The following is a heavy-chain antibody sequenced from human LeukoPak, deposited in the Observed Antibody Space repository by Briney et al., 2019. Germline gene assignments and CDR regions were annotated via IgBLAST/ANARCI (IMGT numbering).Heavy chain of an antibody. CDR3: ARDQLRYYGSDTYYSDMDF. D-gene: IGHD3-10*01. CDR2: ISAC. V-gene: IGHV1-18*01. CDR1: GYTFTGYA. J-gene: IGHJ6*02. Sequence: GASVKVSCKASGYTFTGYAVAWVRQAPGQGLEWMGWISACAQKFRGRVTMTTDTSTNTGYMELRSLRSDDTAVYFCARDQLRYYGSDTYYSDMDFWGQGTTVTVSS.